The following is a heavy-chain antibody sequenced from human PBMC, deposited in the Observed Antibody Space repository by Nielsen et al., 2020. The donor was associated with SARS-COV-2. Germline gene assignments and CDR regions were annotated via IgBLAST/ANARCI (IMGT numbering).Heavy chain of an antibody. D-gene: IGHD6-6*01. CDR1: GFTFSSYA. CDR2: LTPDGITT. J-gene: IGHJ4*02. CDR3: AREGGAARRGYYFDY. V-gene: IGHV3-30*14. Sequence: GGSLRLSCAASGFTFSSYAMHWVRQAPGKGLEWVAALTPDGITTFYADSGKGRFTISRDNSKNTLYLQMNSLRADDTAVYYCAREGGAARRGYYFDYWGQGTLVTVSS.